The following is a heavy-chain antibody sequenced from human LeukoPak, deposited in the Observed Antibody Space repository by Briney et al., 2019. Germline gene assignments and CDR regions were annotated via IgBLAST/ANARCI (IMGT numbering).Heavy chain of an antibody. Sequence: ASVKVSCKASGGTFSSYAISWVRQAPGQGLEWMGGIIPIFGTANYAQKFQGRVTITADESTSTAYMELSSLRSEDTAVYYSTQCNIGYCSGGSCFCSDYWGQGTLVTVSS. D-gene: IGHD2-15*01. V-gene: IGHV1-69*13. J-gene: IGHJ4*02. CDR2: IIPIFGTA. CDR1: GGTFSSYA. CDR3: TQCNIGYCSGGSCFCSDY.